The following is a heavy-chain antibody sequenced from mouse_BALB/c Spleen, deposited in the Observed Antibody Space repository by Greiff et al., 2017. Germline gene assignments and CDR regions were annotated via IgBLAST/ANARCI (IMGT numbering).Heavy chain of an antibody. J-gene: IGHJ4*01. CDR2: ISSGGSYT. CDR3: ARLAYYGNPYAMDY. V-gene: IGHV5-6*01. Sequence: EVQGVESGGDLVKPGGSLKLSCAASGFTFSSYGMSWVRQTPDKRLEWVATISSGGSYTYYPDSVKGRFTISRDNAKNTLYLQMSSLKSEDTAMYYCARLAYYGNPYAMDYWGQGTSVTVSS. CDR1: GFTFSSYG. D-gene: IGHD2-10*01.